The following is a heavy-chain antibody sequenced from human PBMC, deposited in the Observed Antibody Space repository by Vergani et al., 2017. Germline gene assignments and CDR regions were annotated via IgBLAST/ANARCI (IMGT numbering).Heavy chain of an antibody. CDR2: IYYSGST. CDR3: AIGPYGDYRYYYYYGMDV. Sequence: QVQLQESGPGLVKPSQILSLTCTVSGGPISSGDYYWSWIRQPPGKGLEWIGYIYYSGSTYYNPSLKSRVTISVDTSKNQFSLKLSSVTAADTAVYYCAIGPYGDYRYYYYYGMDVWGQGTTVTVSS. D-gene: IGHD4-17*01. CDR1: GGPISSGDYY. J-gene: IGHJ6*02. V-gene: IGHV4-30-4*08.